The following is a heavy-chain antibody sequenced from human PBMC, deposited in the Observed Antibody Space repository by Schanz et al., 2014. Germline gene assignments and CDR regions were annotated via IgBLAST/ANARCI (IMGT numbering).Heavy chain of an antibody. CDR2: IIPSLGLA. J-gene: IGHJ4*02. Sequence: QVQLVQSGAEVKKPGASVKVSCKASGYTFSSYGITWVRQAPGQGLEWMGRIIPSLGLAKYEQKFQDKVTITADTSTTTAYMELSGLRSEDTAVYYCARDRLECGAECYSVEVFEIWGQGPLVIVSS. D-gene: IGHD2-21*01. CDR1: GYTFSSYG. V-gene: IGHV1-69*04. CDR3: ARDRLECGAECYSVEVFEI.